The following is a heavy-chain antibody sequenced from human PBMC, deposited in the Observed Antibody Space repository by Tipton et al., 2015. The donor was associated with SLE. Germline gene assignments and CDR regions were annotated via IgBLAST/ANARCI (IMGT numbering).Heavy chain of an antibody. V-gene: IGHV4-31*03. CDR3: ARVHDYGGSYYYGMDV. Sequence: TLSLTCTVSGASISSGNYYWTWIRQHPGKGLEWIGYIYYTRSTFYNSSLKSRATISVGTSKNQVSLELSSVTAADTAVYYCARVHDYGGSYYYGMDVWGQGTTVTVSS. D-gene: IGHD4-23*01. CDR1: GASISSGNYY. J-gene: IGHJ6*02. CDR2: IYYTRST.